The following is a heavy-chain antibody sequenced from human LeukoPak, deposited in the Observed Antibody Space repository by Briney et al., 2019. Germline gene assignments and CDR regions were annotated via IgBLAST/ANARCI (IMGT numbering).Heavy chain of an antibody. V-gene: IGHV3-74*01. CDR3: ARDEQYYDFWSGYYHNLFDY. CDR1: GFTFSSYW. CDR2: INSDGSST. J-gene: IGHJ4*02. Sequence: PGGSLRLSCAASGFTFSSYWMHWVRQAPGKGLVWVSRINSDGSSTSYADSVKGRFTISRDNAKNTLYLQMNSLRAEDTAVYYCARDEQYYDFWSGYYHNLFDYWGQGTLVTVSS. D-gene: IGHD3-3*01.